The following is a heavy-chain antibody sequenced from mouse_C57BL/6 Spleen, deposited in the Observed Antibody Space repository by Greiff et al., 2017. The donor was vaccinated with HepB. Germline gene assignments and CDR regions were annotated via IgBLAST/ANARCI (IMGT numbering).Heavy chain of an antibody. CDR2: INPGSGGT. CDR1: GYAFTNYL. CDR3: ARSHYDYAWFAY. Sequence: QVQLQQSGAELVRPGTSVKVSCKASGYAFTNYLIEWVKQRPGQGLEWIGVINPGSGGTNYNEKFKGNATLTADKSSSTAYMQLSSLTSEDSAVYFCARSHYDYAWFAYWGQGTLVTVSA. V-gene: IGHV1-54*01. J-gene: IGHJ3*01. D-gene: IGHD2-4*01.